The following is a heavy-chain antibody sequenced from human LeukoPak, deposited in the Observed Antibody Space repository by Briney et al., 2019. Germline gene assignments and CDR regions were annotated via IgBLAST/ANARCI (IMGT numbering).Heavy chain of an antibody. D-gene: IGHD1-26*01. V-gene: IGHV3-30-3*01. CDR2: ISYDGSNK. CDR1: GFTFSSYA. Sequence: PGGSLRLSCAASGFTFSSYAMHWVRQAPGKGLEWVAVISYDGSNKYYADSVEGRFTISRDNSKNTLYLQMNSLRAEDTAVYYCATNSGSYWYFDYWGQGTLVTVSS. J-gene: IGHJ4*02. CDR3: ATNSGSYWYFDY.